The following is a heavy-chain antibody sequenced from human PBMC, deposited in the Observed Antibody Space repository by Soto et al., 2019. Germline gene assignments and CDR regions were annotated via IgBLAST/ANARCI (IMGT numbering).Heavy chain of an antibody. CDR1: GGSISSSSYY. J-gene: IGHJ6*02. D-gene: IGHD4-4*01. CDR3: ASQLRVHDYSNFFAVFTLPAYGMDV. V-gene: IGHV4-39*01. Sequence: QLQLQESGPGLVKPSETLSLTCTVSGGSISSSSYYWGWIRQPPGKGLEWIGSIYYSGSTYYNPSLKSRVTISVDTSKNQFSLKLSSVTAADTAVYYCASQLRVHDYSNFFAVFTLPAYGMDVWGQGTTVTVSS. CDR2: IYYSGST.